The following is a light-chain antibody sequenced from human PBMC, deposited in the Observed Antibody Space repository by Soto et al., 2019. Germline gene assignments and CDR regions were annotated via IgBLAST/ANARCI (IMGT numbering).Light chain of an antibody. J-gene: IGKJ2*01. CDR3: QQSYSTPPYT. V-gene: IGKV1-39*01. Sequence: DLQMTQSPSSLSASVGDRVTITCRASQNIGIYLNWYQQKPGKAPKLLIYAASSLQSGVPSRFSGSGSGTDFTLTISSLQPEDFATYYCQQSYSTPPYTFGQGTKLEIK. CDR1: QNIGIY. CDR2: AAS.